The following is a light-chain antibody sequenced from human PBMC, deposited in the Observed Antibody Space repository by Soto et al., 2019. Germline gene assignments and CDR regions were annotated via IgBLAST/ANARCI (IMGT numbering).Light chain of an antibody. J-gene: IGLJ1*01. CDR1: SSKIGASYD. Sequence: QSVLTQPPSVSGAPGQRVTICCAAGSSKIGASYDVHWYQQHPGTAPKGVIYGSVNRPSSVPDRFFRSKSATSASLAISGLQAEDEADYHCQSYASITSGDVFGTGPKATVL. CDR3: QSYASITSGDV. CDR2: GSV. V-gene: IGLV1-40*01.